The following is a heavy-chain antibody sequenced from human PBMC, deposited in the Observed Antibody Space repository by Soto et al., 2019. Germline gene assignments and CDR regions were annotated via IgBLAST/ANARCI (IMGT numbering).Heavy chain of an antibody. J-gene: IGHJ6*01. CDR1: GGSISRGGFS. D-gene: IGHD3-10*01. V-gene: IGHV4-30-2*01. CDR2: IYNSGKS. Sequence: QLQLQESGSRLVQSSQTLSLTCGVSGGSISRGGFSWSWIRQPPGKGLEWIGYIYNSGKSYYDPSLESRVTMSIDGAKNSFSLNLTSVTGADTAVYYCAVSGKSGMDVWGQGTSVFVSS. CDR3: AVSGKSGMDV.